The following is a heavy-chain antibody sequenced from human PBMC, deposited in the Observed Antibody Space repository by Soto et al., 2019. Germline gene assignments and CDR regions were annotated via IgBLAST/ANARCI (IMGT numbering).Heavy chain of an antibody. CDR2: INAGNGNT. Sequence: QVQLVQSGAEEKKPGASVKVSCKASGYTFTSYAMHWVRQAPGQRLEWMGWINAGNGNTKYSQKYQGRVTITRDTSASTAYMELSGLRSEDTAVYYCARSGWYGWGWFDPWGQGTLVTVCS. D-gene: IGHD6-19*01. CDR3: ARSGWYGWGWFDP. V-gene: IGHV1-3*05. J-gene: IGHJ5*02. CDR1: GYTFTSYA.